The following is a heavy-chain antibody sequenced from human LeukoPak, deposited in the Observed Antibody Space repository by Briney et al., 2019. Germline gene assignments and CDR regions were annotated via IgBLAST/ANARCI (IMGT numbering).Heavy chain of an antibody. V-gene: IGHV4-30-2*01. CDR2: IYHSGST. Sequence: PSETLSLTCAVSGGSISSGGYSWSWIRQPPGKGLGWIGYIYHSGSTYYNPSLKSRVTISVDKSKNQFSLKLSSVTAADTAVYYCASYLTYYYDSSGYDAFDIWGQGTMVTVSS. D-gene: IGHD3-22*01. CDR1: GGSISSGGYS. J-gene: IGHJ3*02. CDR3: ASYLTYYYDSSGYDAFDI.